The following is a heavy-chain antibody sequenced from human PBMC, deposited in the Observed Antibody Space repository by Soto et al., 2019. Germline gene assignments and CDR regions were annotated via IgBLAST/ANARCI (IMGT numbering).Heavy chain of an antibody. D-gene: IGHD6-25*01. CDR2: INPVNGNT. CDR3: ARGIATGQLDP. J-gene: IGHJ5*02. CDR1: GYTFPTYT. Sequence: QVQLVQSGAEVKKPGASVMLSCKASGYTFPTYTMNWVRQAPGQRLEWMGWINPVNGNTKSSQKFQDRVIITRDTSASTAYMELRILRSEDTAVYYCARGIATGQLDPWGQGTLVIVSS. V-gene: IGHV1-3*01.